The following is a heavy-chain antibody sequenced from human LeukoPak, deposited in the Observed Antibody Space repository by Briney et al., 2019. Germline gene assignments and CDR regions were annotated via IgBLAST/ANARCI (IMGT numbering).Heavy chain of an antibody. CDR2: IYYSGRA. D-gene: IGHD2-15*01. J-gene: IGHJ4*02. V-gene: IGHV4-39*01. CDR3: VRQKQHCDGGSCFPPDC. CDR1: GASISSTSDY. Sequence: SETLSLTCTVSGASISSTSDYWGWIRQPPGKGLEWIGTIYYSGRAYHNPSLRSRLTISVDTSKNQFSLKLNSVTATDTAIYHCVRQKQHCDGGSCFPPDCWGQGTLVTASS.